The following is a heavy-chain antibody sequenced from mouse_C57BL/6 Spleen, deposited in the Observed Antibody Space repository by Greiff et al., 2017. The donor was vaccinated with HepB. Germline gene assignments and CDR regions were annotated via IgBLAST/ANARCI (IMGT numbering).Heavy chain of an antibody. J-gene: IGHJ1*03. CDR1: GYAFSSSW. CDR3: AHYYGGGYWYFDV. D-gene: IGHD1-2*01. Sequence: QVQLQQSGPELVKPGASVKISCKASGYAFSSSWMNWVKQRPGKGLEWIGRISPGDGDTNYNGKFKGKATLTADKSSSTAYVQLSSLTSEDSAVYFCAHYYGGGYWYFDVWGTGTTVTVSS. CDR2: ISPGDGDT. V-gene: IGHV1-82*01.